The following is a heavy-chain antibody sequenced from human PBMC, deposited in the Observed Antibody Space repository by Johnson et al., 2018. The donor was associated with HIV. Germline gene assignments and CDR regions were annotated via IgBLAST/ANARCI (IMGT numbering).Heavy chain of an antibody. Sequence: QVQLVESGGGLVKPGGSLRLSCAASGFTFSSYAMHWVRQAPGKGLEWVAVISYDGSNKYYADSVKGRFTISRDDSKNTLYLQIKSLRAEDAAVYYCAKDRRIAAATGDVFDMWGQGTMVTVSS. J-gene: IGHJ3*02. CDR1: GFTFSSYA. D-gene: IGHD6-13*01. CDR3: AKDRRIAAATGDVFDM. V-gene: IGHV3-30*18. CDR2: ISYDGSNK.